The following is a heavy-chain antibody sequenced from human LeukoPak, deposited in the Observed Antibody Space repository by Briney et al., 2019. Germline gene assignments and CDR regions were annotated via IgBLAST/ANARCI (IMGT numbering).Heavy chain of an antibody. CDR1: GGSISSSSYY. CDR3: ARQGYGDYFFDY. J-gene: IGHJ4*02. Sequence: SETLSLTCTVSGGSISSSSYYWGWIRQPPGKGLEWIGSIYYSGSTYYNPSLKSRVTISVDTSKNQFSLKLSSVTAADTAVYYCARQGYGDYFFDYWGQGTLVTVSS. V-gene: IGHV4-39*01. CDR2: IYYSGST. D-gene: IGHD4-17*01.